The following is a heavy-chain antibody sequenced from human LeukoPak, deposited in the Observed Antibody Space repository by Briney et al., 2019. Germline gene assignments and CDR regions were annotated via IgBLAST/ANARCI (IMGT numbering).Heavy chain of an antibody. CDR2: ISSSSSYI. J-gene: IGHJ5*02. CDR1: GFTFSSYS. CDR3: ARDSNWNYVGVYNWFDP. V-gene: IGHV3-21*01. Sequence: GGSLRLSCAASGFTFSSYSMNWVRQAPGKGLEWVSSISSSSSYIYYADSVKGRFTISRDNAKNSLYLQMNSLRAEDTAVYYCARDSNWNYVGVYNWFDPRGQGTLVTVSS. D-gene: IGHD1-7*01.